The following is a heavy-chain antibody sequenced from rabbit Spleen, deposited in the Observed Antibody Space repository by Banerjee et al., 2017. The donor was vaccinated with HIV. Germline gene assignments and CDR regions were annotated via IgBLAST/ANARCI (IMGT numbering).Heavy chain of an antibody. CDR1: GFSFSSSYW. Sequence: QSLEESGGDLVKPGASLTLTCTASGFSFSSSYWICWVRQAPGKGLEWIGCIGTGSGSTYYANWAKGRFTTSKTSSTTVTLQMTSLTAADTATYFCARDDYAGHGYASNLWGQGTLVTVS. J-gene: IGHJ4*01. CDR2: IGTGSGST. V-gene: IGHV1S40*01. D-gene: IGHD6-1*01. CDR3: ARDDYAGHGYASNL.